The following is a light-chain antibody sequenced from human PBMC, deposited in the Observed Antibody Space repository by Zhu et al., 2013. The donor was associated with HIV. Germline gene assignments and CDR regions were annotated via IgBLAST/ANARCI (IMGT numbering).Light chain of an antibody. CDR1: QSITSY. Sequence: DIQMTQSPSSLSASIGDRVTITCRASQSITSYLNWYQHKPGRAPKFLIYGASSLHSGVPSRFSGSGSGTDFTLTIRSLQPEDFATYYCQQAHSYPLTFGGGTKVEI. J-gene: IGKJ4*01. CDR2: GAS. V-gene: IGKV1-39*01. CDR3: QQAHSYPLT.